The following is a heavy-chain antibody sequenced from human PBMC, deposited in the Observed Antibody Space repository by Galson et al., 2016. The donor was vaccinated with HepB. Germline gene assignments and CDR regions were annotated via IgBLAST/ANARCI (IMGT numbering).Heavy chain of an antibody. CDR1: GDSLIHCY. J-gene: IGHJ4*02. D-gene: IGHD1-1*01. CDR2: IYYNGHT. CDR3: GRWNEGLDY. Sequence: SETLSLTCTVSGDSLIHCYWGWIRQPPGKGLEWIGHIYYNGHTNYNLSLTSRLSMSVDTSNNQFSLKLSSVTAADTAVYYCGRWNEGLDYWGQGTLVTVSS. V-gene: IGHV4-59*01.